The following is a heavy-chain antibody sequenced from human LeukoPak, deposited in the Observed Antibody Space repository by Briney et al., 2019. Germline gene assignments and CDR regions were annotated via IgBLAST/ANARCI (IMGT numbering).Heavy chain of an antibody. CDR1: GYTFTSYD. CDR3: ASDRYCCRTSCYTALGY. Sequence: ASVKVSCKASGYTFTSYDINWVRQATGQGLEWMGWMNPNSGNTGYAQKFQGRVTMTRNTSISTAYMELSSLRSEDTAVYYCASDRYCCRTSCYTALGYWGQGTLVTVSS. D-gene: IGHD2-2*02. V-gene: IGHV1-8*01. CDR2: MNPNSGNT. J-gene: IGHJ4*02.